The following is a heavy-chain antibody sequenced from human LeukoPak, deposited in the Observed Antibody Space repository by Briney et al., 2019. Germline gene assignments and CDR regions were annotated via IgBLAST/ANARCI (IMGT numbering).Heavy chain of an antibody. D-gene: IGHD3-16*01. V-gene: IGHV3-30-3*01. CDR2: ISYDGSNK. Sequence: HLGGSLRLSCAASGFTFSSYAMHWVRQAPGKGLEWVAVISYDGSNKYYADSVKGRFTISRDNSKNTLYLQMNSLRAEDTAVYYCARDIRLYGEYYYYGMDVWGQGTTVTVSS. CDR3: ARDIRLYGEYYYYGMDV. CDR1: GFTFSSYA. J-gene: IGHJ6*02.